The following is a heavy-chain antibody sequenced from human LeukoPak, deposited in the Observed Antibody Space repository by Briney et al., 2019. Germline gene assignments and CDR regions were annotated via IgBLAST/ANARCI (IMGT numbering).Heavy chain of an antibody. CDR3: ATDTPETAAFDY. Sequence: GGSLRLSCTASGFSFSTYSMNWVRQAPGKGLEWVSYIVGSSSNMYYADSVKGRFTISRDNAKNSLYLQMGSLRAEDTAVYYCATDTPETAAFDYWGQGTPVTVSS. CDR2: IVGSSSNM. D-gene: IGHD1-1*01. J-gene: IGHJ4*02. V-gene: IGHV3-48*04. CDR1: GFSFSTYS.